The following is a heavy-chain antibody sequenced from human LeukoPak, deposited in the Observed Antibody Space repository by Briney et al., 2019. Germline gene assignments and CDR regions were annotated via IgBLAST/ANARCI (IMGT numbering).Heavy chain of an antibody. CDR1: GGTFSSYA. D-gene: IGHD3-9*01. V-gene: IGHV1-69*13. CDR3: ARGRGRYFDWLSYYYYYMDV. J-gene: IGHJ6*03. Sequence: GASVKVSCKASGGTFSSYAISWVRQAPGQGLEWMGGTIPIFGTANYAQKFQGRVTITADESTSTAYMELSSLRSEDTAVYYCARGRGRYFDWLSYYYYYMDVWGKGTTVTVSS. CDR2: TIPIFGTA.